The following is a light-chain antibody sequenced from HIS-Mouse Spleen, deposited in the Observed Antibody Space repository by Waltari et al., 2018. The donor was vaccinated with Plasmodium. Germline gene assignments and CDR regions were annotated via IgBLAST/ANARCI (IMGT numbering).Light chain of an antibody. CDR3: EVWDSSTVV. CDR2: RDS. CDR1: NIGSKN. J-gene: IGLJ2*01. Sequence: SYELTQPLSVSVALGQTARITCGGNNIGSKNVHWYQQKPGQAPGLVIYRDSNRPSGIPERFSGSDSGNTATRTISRAQAGDEADYYCEVWDSSTVVFGGGTKLTVL. V-gene: IGLV3-9*01.